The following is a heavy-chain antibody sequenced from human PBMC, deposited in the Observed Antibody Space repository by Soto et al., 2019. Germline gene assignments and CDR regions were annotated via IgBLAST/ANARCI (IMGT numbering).Heavy chain of an antibody. CDR1: GFTVSSNY. CDR2: IYSGGST. J-gene: IGHJ3*02. CDR3: AREFGYDILTGYYRDAFDI. D-gene: IGHD3-9*01. Sequence: PGGSLRLSCAASGFTVSSNYMGWVRQAPGKGLEWVSVIYSGGSTYYADSVKGRFTISRDNSKNTLYLQMNSLRAEDTAVYYCAREFGYDILTGYYRDAFDIWGQGTMVTVSS. V-gene: IGHV3-66*01.